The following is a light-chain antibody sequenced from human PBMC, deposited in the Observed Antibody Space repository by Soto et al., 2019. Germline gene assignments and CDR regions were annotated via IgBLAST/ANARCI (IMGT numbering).Light chain of an antibody. Sequence: QSVLTQPPSASGTPGQRVTISCSGTSSNIRTNYVYWYQRLPGTAPRLLIYLNNQRPSGVPDRFSGSKSGTSASLAISGLRSEDEADYYCAAWDDTLSGWVFGGGTKVTVL. CDR1: SSNIRTNY. J-gene: IGLJ3*02. V-gene: IGLV1-47*01. CDR2: LNN. CDR3: AAWDDTLSGWV.